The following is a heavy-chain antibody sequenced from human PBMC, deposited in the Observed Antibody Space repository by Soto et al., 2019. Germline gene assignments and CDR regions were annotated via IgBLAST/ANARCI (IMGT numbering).Heavy chain of an antibody. CDR2: MSPRSGNT. CDR3: ARFPLMYSSGWYPDHFDY. CDR1: GYTFNTYD. Sequence: ASVKVSCKASGYTFNTYDITWVRQASGQGLEWMGWMSPRSGNTAYAQKFQGRVSMTRDTSISTAYMELISLRSEDTAVYYCARFPLMYSSGWYPDHFDYWGQGTPVTVSS. D-gene: IGHD6-19*01. J-gene: IGHJ4*02. V-gene: IGHV1-8*01.